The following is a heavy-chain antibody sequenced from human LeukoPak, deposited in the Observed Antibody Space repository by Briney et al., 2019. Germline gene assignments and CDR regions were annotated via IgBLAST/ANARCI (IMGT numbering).Heavy chain of an antibody. CDR1: GFTFSSVS. Sequence: PGRSLRLSCAASGFTFSSVSMNWVRKAAGKGLESVLYISSRSGTIYYADSVKGRFTISRDNAKNSLYLQMNSLRDEDTAVYYCARPTNWWGYFDYWGQGTLVTVSS. D-gene: IGHD2-8*02. J-gene: IGHJ4*02. V-gene: IGHV3-48*02. CDR2: ISSRSGTI. CDR3: ARPTNWWGYFDY.